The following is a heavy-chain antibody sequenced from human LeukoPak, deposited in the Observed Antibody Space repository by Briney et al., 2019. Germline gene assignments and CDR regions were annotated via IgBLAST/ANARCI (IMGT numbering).Heavy chain of an antibody. J-gene: IGHJ3*02. D-gene: IGHD2-2*01. V-gene: IGHV3-7*03. CDR2: IKQDEKEK. CDR3: TTHPLLGYCSSTSCHLSDAFDI. CDR1: GFTFTNYW. Sequence: GGSLRLSCAASGFTFTNYWMSWVRQAPGKGLEWVAHIKQDEKEKHDVDSVKGRFTISRDNAKNSLYLQMNSLRAEDTAVYYCTTHPLLGYCSSTSCHLSDAFDIWGQGTMVTVSS.